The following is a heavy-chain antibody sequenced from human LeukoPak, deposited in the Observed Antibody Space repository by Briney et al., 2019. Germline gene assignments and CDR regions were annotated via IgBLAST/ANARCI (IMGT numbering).Heavy chain of an antibody. CDR1: GFTFDKYA. J-gene: IGHJ4*02. D-gene: IGHD3-22*01. Sequence: GGSLTLSCAASGFTFDKYAMSWVRQAPGKGLEWVSTISGSGITTFYADSVKGRLTISRDTSGNTLHLHMNSLRAEDTAVYYCAKVDSGIVRRYYFDFWGQGTLVTLSS. V-gene: IGHV3-23*01. CDR3: AKVDSGIVRRYYFDF. CDR2: ISGSGITT.